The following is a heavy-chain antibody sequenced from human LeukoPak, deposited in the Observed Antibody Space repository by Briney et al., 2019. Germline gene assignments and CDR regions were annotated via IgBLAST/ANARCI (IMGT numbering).Heavy chain of an antibody. CDR2: ISGSGGST. J-gene: IGHJ4*02. CDR3: AKDRYSSSSGYFDY. Sequence: GGSLRLSCAASGFTVSSNYMSWVRQAPGKGLEWVSAISGSGGSTYYADSVKGRFTISRDNSKNTLYLQMNSLRAEDTAVYYCAKDRYSSSSGYFDYWGQGTLVTVSS. V-gene: IGHV3-23*01. D-gene: IGHD6-6*01. CDR1: GFTVSSNY.